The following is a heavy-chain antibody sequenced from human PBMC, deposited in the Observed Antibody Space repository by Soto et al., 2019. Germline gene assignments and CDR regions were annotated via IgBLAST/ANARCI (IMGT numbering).Heavy chain of an antibody. J-gene: IGHJ4*02. Sequence: EVQLVESGGGLVQPGGSLRLSCAASGFTFSAYWMHWVRQAPGEGLVCVSRINSDGTTTNYADSVKGRFTISRDKAENTLYLHMTSLRAEDTAEYYCASGVLDTIWQLAYWGQGALVTVSS. CDR1: GFTFSAYW. V-gene: IGHV3-74*01. CDR2: INSDGTTT. CDR3: ASGVLDTIWQLAY. D-gene: IGHD5-18*01.